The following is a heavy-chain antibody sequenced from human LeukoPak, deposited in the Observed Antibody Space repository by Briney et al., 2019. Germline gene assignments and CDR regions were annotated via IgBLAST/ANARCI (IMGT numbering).Heavy chain of an antibody. CDR1: GGSISTYY. Sequence: SETLSLTCTVSGGSISTYYWSWVRQPAGKGLEWIGRSHTSGSVDYNPSLKSRVTMSVDTSKKQFSLTLSSVTAADTAMYYCAREGSMTARPFVSIDYWGQGTLVTVSS. CDR2: SHTSGSV. V-gene: IGHV4-4*07. J-gene: IGHJ4*02. D-gene: IGHD6-6*01. CDR3: AREGSMTARPFVSIDY.